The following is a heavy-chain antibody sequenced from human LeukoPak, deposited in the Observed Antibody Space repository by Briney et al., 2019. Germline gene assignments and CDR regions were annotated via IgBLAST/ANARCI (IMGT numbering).Heavy chain of an antibody. V-gene: IGHV4-59*08. Sequence: PSETLSLTCTVSGGSNSSYYWSWIRQPPGKGLEWIGYIYYSGSTNYNPSLKSRVTISVDTSKNQFSLKLSSVTAADTAVYYCARGHGDYGDWGQGTLVTVSS. D-gene: IGHD4-17*01. J-gene: IGHJ4*02. CDR3: ARGHGDYGD. CDR1: GGSNSSYY. CDR2: IYYSGST.